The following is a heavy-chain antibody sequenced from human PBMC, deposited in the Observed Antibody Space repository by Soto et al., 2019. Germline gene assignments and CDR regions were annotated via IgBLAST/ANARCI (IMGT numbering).Heavy chain of an antibody. CDR2: ISAYNGNT. Sequence: QVQLVQSGAEVKKPGASVKVSCKASGYTFTSYGISWVRQAPGQGLEWMGWISAYNGNTNYAQKLQGRVTMTTDTSTSTAFLELRSLRSDVTAVYYCARDGYYDILTGYPDVDYWGQRALVTVS. CDR3: ARDGYYDILTGYPDVDY. V-gene: IGHV1-18*01. D-gene: IGHD3-9*01. J-gene: IGHJ4*02. CDR1: GYTFTSYG.